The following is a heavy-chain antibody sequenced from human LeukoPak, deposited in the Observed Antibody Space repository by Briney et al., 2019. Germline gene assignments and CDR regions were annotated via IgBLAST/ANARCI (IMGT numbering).Heavy chain of an antibody. J-gene: IGHJ4*02. CDR1: GYRFTSYW. D-gene: IGHD6-13*01. Sequence: GESLKISCKGSGYRFTSYWIGWVRQMPGKGLEWMGIINPADSDTRYSPSSQGQVTISADKSISTAYLQWSSLKASDTAMYYCARHPSFISAASFWGQGTLVTVSS. V-gene: IGHV5-51*01. CDR3: ARHPSFISAASF. CDR2: INPADSDT.